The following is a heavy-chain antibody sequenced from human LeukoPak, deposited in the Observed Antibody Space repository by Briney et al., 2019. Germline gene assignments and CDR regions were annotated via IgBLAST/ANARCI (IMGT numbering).Heavy chain of an antibody. CDR1: GGSISSRNW. J-gene: IGHJ4*01. CDR2: IYYSGST. Sequence: PSGTLSLTCAVSGGSISSRNWWGWVRQPPGKGLEWIGSIYYSGSTYYNPSLKSRVTISVDTSKNQFSLKLSSVTAADTAVYYCARERPLHVYFDYWGQGTLVTVSS. CDR3: ARERPLHVYFDY. V-gene: IGHV4-4*02.